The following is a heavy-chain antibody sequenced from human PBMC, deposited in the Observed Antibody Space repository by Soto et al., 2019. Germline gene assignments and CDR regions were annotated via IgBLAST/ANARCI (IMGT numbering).Heavy chain of an antibody. CDR3: ARMSNRAFDY. CDR1: DDSIGSGGYS. J-gene: IGHJ4*02. D-gene: IGHD2-8*01. Sequence: QLQLQESGSGLVKPSQTLSLTCAVSDDSIGSGGYSWSWIRQPPGKGLEWIGNIFHSGGTSYKASLKRRATISVDRSKNQFSLKLSSVSAADTAIYYCARMSNRAFDYWGQGTLVTVSS. CDR2: IFHSGGT. V-gene: IGHV4-30-2*01.